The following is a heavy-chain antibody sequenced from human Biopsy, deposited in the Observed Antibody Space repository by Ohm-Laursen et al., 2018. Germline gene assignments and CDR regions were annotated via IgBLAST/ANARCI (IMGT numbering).Heavy chain of an antibody. CDR2: IYYSGCT. J-gene: IGHJ6*02. V-gene: IGHV4-59*08. Sequence: TLSLTCTVSPGSISSYYWNWIRQPPGKGLEWIGYIYYSGCTNYTPSLKSRATISIDTATNQFSLNMSSVTAADTAVYYCALETTYCSGNRCYPDGMDVWGQGITVTVSS. CDR3: ALETTYCSGNRCYPDGMDV. D-gene: IGHD2-15*01. CDR1: PGSISSYY.